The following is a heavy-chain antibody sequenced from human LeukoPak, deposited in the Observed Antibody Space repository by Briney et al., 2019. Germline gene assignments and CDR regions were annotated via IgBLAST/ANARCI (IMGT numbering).Heavy chain of an antibody. Sequence: GGSLRLSCAASGFTFSNAWMSWVRQAPGKGLEWVGHIKSKTDGGTTDYAAPVKGRFTISRDYSKNTLFLQMNSLKSEDAAVYYCTTDRVTCSGGNCYPYYFDSWGQGTLVTVSS. D-gene: IGHD2-15*01. V-gene: IGHV3-15*01. CDR1: GFTFSNAW. CDR2: IKSKTDGGTT. J-gene: IGHJ4*02. CDR3: TTDRVTCSGGNCYPYYFDS.